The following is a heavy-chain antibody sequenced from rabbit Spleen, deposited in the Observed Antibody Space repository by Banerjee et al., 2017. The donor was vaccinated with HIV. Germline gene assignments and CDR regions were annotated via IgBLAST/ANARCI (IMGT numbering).Heavy chain of an antibody. CDR1: GFSFSFSYW. D-gene: IGHD8-1*01. CDR3: ARDTGSSFSTYGMDL. Sequence: QSLEESGGALVKPGASLTLTCKASGFSFSFSYWICWVRQAPGKGLEWIACIYGGSSDSTYYASWAKGRFTISKTSSTTVTLQMTSLTVADTATYFCARDTGSSFSTYGMDLWGPGTLVTVS. V-gene: IGHV1S40*01. CDR2: IYGGSSDST. J-gene: IGHJ6*01.